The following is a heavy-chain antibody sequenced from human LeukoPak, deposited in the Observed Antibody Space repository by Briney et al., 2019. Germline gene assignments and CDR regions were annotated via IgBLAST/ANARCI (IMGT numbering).Heavy chain of an antibody. CDR1: GGSISSSSYY. Sequence: SETLSLTCTVSGGSISSSSYYWGWIRQPPGKGLEWIGSIYYSGSTYYNPSLKSRVTISVDTSKNQFSLKLSSVTAADTAVYYCARIDPDLYSSSWYRYYYYYMDVWGKGTTVTVSS. J-gene: IGHJ6*03. CDR3: ARIDPDLYSSSWYRYYYYYMDV. V-gene: IGHV4-39*01. D-gene: IGHD6-13*01. CDR2: IYYSGST.